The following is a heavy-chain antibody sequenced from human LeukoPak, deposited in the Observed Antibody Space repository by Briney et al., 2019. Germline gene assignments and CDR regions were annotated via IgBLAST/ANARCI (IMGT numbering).Heavy chain of an antibody. Sequence: SETLSLTCAVSGGSISSGGYSWSWIRQPPGKGLEWIAYIYHSGSTYYNPSLKSRITISVDRSKNQFSLKLSSVTAADTAVYYCARAGLEDYGGNPHNYYYYGMDVWGQGTTVTVSS. J-gene: IGHJ6*02. D-gene: IGHD4-23*01. CDR2: IYHSGST. V-gene: IGHV4-30-2*01. CDR1: GGSISSGGYS. CDR3: ARAGLEDYGGNPHNYYYYGMDV.